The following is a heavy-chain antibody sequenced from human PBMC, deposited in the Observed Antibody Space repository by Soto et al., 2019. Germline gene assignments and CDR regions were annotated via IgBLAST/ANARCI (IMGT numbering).Heavy chain of an antibody. D-gene: IGHD3-22*01. V-gene: IGHV4-30-4*01. J-gene: IGHJ4*02. CDR2: IYYSGST. CDR1: GGSISSGDYY. CDR3: ARGYYYDSSGYYSEVEY. Sequence: SETLSLTCTVSGGSISSGDYYWSWIRQPPGKGLEWIGHIYYSGSTYYNPSLKSRVTISVDTSKNQFSLKLSSVTAADTAVYYCARGYYYDSSGYYSEVEYWGQGTLVTVSS.